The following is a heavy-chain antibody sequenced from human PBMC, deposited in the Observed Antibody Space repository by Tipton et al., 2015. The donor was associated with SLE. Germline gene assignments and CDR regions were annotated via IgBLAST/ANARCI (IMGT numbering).Heavy chain of an antibody. D-gene: IGHD3-16*02. J-gene: IGHJ4*02. CDR3: ARDAVITFGGVIGD. CDR2: ISGSGITT. CDR1: GFTLSDSF. Sequence: SLRLSCAASGFTLSDSFMSWIRQAPGKGLEWVSYISGSGITTFYADSVKGRFTVSRDNAKNSLYLQMNSLRDEDTAMYYCARDAVITFGGVIGDWGQGTLVTVSS. V-gene: IGHV3-11*01.